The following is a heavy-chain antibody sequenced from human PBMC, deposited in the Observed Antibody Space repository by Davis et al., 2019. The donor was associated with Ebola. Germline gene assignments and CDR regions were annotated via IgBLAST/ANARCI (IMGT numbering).Heavy chain of an antibody. D-gene: IGHD2-2*02. Sequence: MPSETLSLTCDVYGGSFSGYFWSWIRQSQGKGLEWNGDIHQSGNPNYNPSLKSRVTMSIDQSKNQFSLKLSSVTAADTAVYYCARGPLIVVVPAAIRSNAFDIWGQGTMVTVSS. CDR3: ARGPLIVVVPAAIRSNAFDI. CDR1: GGSFSGYF. CDR2: IHQSGNP. V-gene: IGHV4-34*01. J-gene: IGHJ3*02.